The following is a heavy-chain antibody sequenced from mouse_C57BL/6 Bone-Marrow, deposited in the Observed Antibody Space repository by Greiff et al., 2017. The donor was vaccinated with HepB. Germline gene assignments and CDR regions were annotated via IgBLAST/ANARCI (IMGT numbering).Heavy chain of an antibody. CDR2: INPYNGGT. D-gene: IGHD2-12*01. V-gene: IGHV1-19*01. CDR1: GYTFTDYY. J-gene: IGHJ3*01. CDR3: YPYYNPIAY. Sequence: EVQLQESGPVLVKPGASVKMSCKASGYTFTDYYMNWVKQSHGKSLEWIGVINPYNGGTSYNQKFKGKATLTVDKSSSTAYMELNSLTSEDSAVYYCYPYYNPIAYWGQGTLVTVSA.